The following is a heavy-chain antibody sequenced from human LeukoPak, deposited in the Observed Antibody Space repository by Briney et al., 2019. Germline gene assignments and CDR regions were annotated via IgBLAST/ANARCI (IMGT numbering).Heavy chain of an antibody. D-gene: IGHD6-13*01. CDR1: GYSISSGYY. CDR2: FHHSGSS. J-gene: IGHJ3*01. V-gene: IGHV4-38-2*02. Sequence: SETLSLTCIVSGYSISSGYYWGWTRQPPGKGLEWIGIFHHSGSSYYNPSLKSRVTISLDTSKNQFSLKLSSVSAADTAVYYCARDRGSSPFAFDVWGQGTVVTVSS. CDR3: ARDRGSSPFAFDV.